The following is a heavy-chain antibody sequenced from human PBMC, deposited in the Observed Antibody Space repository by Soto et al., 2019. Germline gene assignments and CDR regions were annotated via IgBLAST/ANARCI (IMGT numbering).Heavy chain of an antibody. Sequence: SETLSLTCTVSGGSISSYYWSWIRQPPGKGLEWIGYIYYSGSTNYNPSLKSRVTISVDTSKNQFSLKLSSVTAADTAVYYCARRHTAPPYYYYYYMDVWGKGTTVTVSS. V-gene: IGHV4-59*01. CDR1: GGSISSYY. D-gene: IGHD6-6*01. CDR2: IYYSGST. CDR3: ARRHTAPPYYYYYYMDV. J-gene: IGHJ6*03.